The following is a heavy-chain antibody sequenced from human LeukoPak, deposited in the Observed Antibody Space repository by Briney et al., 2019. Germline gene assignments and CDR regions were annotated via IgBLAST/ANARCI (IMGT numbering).Heavy chain of an antibody. CDR1: GFTFSSYS. D-gene: IGHD6-6*01. CDR2: ISSSSSYI. Sequence: PGGSLRLSCAASGFTFSSYSMDWVRQAPGKGLEWVSSISSSSSYIYYADSVKGRFTISRDNAKNPLYLQMNSLRAEDTAVYYCAREGSSSLNYWGQGTLVTVSS. CDR3: AREGSSSLNY. V-gene: IGHV3-21*01. J-gene: IGHJ4*02.